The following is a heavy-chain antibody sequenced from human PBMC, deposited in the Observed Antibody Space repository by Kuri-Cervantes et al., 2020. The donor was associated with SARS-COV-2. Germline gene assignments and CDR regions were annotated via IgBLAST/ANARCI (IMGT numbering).Heavy chain of an antibody. CDR1: GFTFSNYA. CDR2: ISWNSGSI. Sequence: GGSLRLSCAASGFTFSNYAMSWVRQAPGKGLEWVSGISWNSGSIGYADSVKGRFTISRDNAKNSLYLQMNSLRAEDTALYYCAVAAADTDYYYGMDVWGQGTTVTVSS. J-gene: IGHJ6*02. D-gene: IGHD6-13*01. V-gene: IGHV3-9*01. CDR3: AVAAADTDYYYGMDV.